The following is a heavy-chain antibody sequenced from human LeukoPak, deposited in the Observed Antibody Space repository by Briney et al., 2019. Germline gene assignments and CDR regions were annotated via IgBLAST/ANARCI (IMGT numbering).Heavy chain of an antibody. CDR1: GFTFSSYA. CDR3: AKSLRWGCTAMVTAGLFDY. J-gene: IGHJ4*02. V-gene: IGHV3-23*01. CDR2: ISGSGGST. D-gene: IGHD5-18*01. Sequence: GGSLRLSCAASGFTFSSYAMSWVRQAPGKGLEWVSAISGSGGSTYYADSVKGRFTISRDNSKNTLYLQMNSLRAEDTAVYYCAKSLRWGCTAMVTAGLFDYWGQGTLVTVSS.